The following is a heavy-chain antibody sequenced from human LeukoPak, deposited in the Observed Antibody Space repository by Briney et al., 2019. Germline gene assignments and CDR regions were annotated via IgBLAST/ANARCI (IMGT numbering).Heavy chain of an antibody. V-gene: IGHV4-31*03. J-gene: IGHJ4*02. D-gene: IGHD3-10*01. CDR3: ARGSGSDFDY. CDR2: IYYRGST. CDR1: GGSISSGGYY. Sequence: SQTLSLTCTVSGGSISSGGYYWSWIRQHPGKGLEWIGYIYYRGSTYSNPSLKSRVTISVDTSKNQFSLKLSSVTAADTAVYYCARGSGSDFDYWGQGTLVTVSS.